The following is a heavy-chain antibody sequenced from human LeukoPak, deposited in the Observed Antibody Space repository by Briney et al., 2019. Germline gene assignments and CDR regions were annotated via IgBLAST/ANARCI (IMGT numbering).Heavy chain of an antibody. Sequence: GGSLRLSCAASGFTFSSNGMHWVRQAPGKGLEWVAFIRYDGSNKYYADSVKGRFTISRDNSKNTLYLQMNSLRAEDTAVYYCALRLGNSYYYYYYKDVGSKGTTVTVSS. D-gene: IGHD7-27*01. CDR2: IRYDGSNK. V-gene: IGHV3-30*02. CDR1: GFTFSSNG. CDR3: ALRLGNSYYYYYYKDV. J-gene: IGHJ6*03.